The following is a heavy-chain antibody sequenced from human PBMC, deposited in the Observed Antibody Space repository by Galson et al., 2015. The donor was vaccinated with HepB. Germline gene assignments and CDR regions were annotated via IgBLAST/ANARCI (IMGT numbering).Heavy chain of an antibody. V-gene: IGHV3-30*18. D-gene: IGHD6-19*01. CDR1: GFTFSTNV. Sequence: SLRLSCAASGFTFSTNVMHWVRQAPGKGLEWVAVISYDGNTQYYADSVKGRFTLSRDNSKNTLSLQMNSLKPEDTAIYYCAKDYRSGWDLGHWGQGTLVTVSS. J-gene: IGHJ5*02. CDR2: ISYDGNTQ. CDR3: AKDYRSGWDLGH.